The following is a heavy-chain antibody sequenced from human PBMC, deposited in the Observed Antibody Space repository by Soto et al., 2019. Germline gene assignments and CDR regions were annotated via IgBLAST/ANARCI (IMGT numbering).Heavy chain of an antibody. V-gene: IGHV3-9*01. J-gene: IGHJ4*02. CDR2: ITWNSGHI. D-gene: IGHD3-22*01. CDR1: GFTFDHSA. CDR3: TKGSSSMIVVGMDY. Sequence: EVQLVESGGALVQPGRSLRLSCVASGFTFDHSAMNWVRQVPGKGLEWVSGITWNSGHILYADAVKGRFTISRDNAKKFLYRELNSLRPENTALYYCTKGSSSMIVVGMDYWGQGTPVTVSS.